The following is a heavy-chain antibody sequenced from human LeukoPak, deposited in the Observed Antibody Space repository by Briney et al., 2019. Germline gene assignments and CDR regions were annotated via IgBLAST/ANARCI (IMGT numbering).Heavy chain of an antibody. J-gene: IGHJ4*02. CDR2: ISSSSSYI. Sequence: GGSLRLSCAASGFTFSSYSMNWVRQAPGKGLEWVSSISSSSSYIYYADSVKGRFTISRDTAKNSLYLQMNSLRAEDTAVCYFARVAYSSSSEDYWGQGTLVTVSS. CDR1: GFTFSSYS. CDR3: ARVAYSSSSEDY. V-gene: IGHV3-21*01. D-gene: IGHD6-6*01.